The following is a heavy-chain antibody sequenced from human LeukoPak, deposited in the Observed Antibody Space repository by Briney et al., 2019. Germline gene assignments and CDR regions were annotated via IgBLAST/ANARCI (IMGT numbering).Heavy chain of an antibody. D-gene: IGHD2-2*01. V-gene: IGHV1-69*01. CDR3: ARSPIHCSSTSCYVPLDY. CDR2: IIPIFGTA. Sequence: SVKVSCKASGGTFSSYAISWARQAPGQGLEWMGGIIPIFGTANYAQKFQGRVTITADESTSTAYMELSSLRSEDTAVYYCARSPIHCSSTSCYVPLDYWGQGTLVTVSS. J-gene: IGHJ4*02. CDR1: GGTFSSYA.